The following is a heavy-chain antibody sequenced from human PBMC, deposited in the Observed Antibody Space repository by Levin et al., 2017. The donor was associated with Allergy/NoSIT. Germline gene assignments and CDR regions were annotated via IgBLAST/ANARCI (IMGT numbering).Heavy chain of an antibody. D-gene: IGHD3-3*01. J-gene: IGHJ4*02. CDR1: GFTFSSYE. CDR3: ARQLGNFWSGYNYFDY. CDR2: ISSSGSTI. V-gene: IGHV3-48*03. Sequence: GGSLRLSCAASGFTFSSYEMNWVRQAPGKGLEWVSYISSSGSTIYYADSVKGQFTIPRDNAKNSLYLQMNSLRAEDTAVYYCARQLGNFWSGYNYFDYWGQGTLVTVSS.